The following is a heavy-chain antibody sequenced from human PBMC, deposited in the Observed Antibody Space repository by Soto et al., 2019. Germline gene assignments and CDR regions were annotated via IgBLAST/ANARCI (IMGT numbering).Heavy chain of an antibody. CDR1: GFTFSDYY. V-gene: IGHV3-11*06. CDR2: ISSSSSYT. CDR3: ARARKGPMIGDAFDI. D-gene: IGHD3-22*01. J-gene: IGHJ3*02. Sequence: LRLSCAASGFTFSDYYMSWIRQAPGKGLEWVSYISSSSSYTNYADSVKGRFTISRDNAKNSLYLQMNSLRAEDTAVYYCARARKGPMIGDAFDIWGQGTMVTVSS.